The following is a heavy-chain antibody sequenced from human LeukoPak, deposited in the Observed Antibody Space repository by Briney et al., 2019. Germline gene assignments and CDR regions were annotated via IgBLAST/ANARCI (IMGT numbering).Heavy chain of an antibody. V-gene: IGHV4-59*01. D-gene: IGHD3/OR15-3a*01. J-gene: IGHJ4*02. CDR2: IYYSGST. CDR3: ARLNSHLDPSCFDY. CDR1: GGSISSYY. Sequence: TSETLSLTCTVSGGSISSYYWSWIRQPPGKGLEWIGYIYYSGSTNYNPPLKSRVTISVDTSKNQFSLKLSSVTAADTAVYYCARLNSHLDPSCFDYWGQGTLVTVSS.